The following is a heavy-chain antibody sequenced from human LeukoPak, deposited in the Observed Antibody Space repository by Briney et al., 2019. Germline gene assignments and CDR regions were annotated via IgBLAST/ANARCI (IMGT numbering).Heavy chain of an antibody. D-gene: IGHD6-13*01. Sequence: SETLSLTCTVSGGSISSSSYYWGWIRQPPGKGLEWIGNIYYSGSTYYNPPLKSRVTISVDTSKNQFSLKLSSVTAADTAVYYCARQAAGAGIYYFDYWGQGTLVTVSS. V-gene: IGHV4-39*01. CDR3: ARQAAGAGIYYFDY. J-gene: IGHJ4*02. CDR2: IYYSGST. CDR1: GGSISSSSYY.